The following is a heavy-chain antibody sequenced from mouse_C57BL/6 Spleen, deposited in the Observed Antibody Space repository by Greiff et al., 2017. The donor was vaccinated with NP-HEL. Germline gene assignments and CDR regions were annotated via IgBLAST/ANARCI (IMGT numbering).Heavy chain of an antibody. CDR1: GYTFTDYN. CDR3: ARGGIFYYYGSSPHGYFDV. J-gene: IGHJ1*03. V-gene: IGHV1-18*01. D-gene: IGHD1-1*01. Sequence: EVKLMESGPELVKPGASVKIPCKASGYTFTDYNMDWVKQSHGKSLEWIGDINPNNGGTIYNQKFKGKATLTVDKSSSTAYMELRSLTSEDTAVYYCARGGIFYYYGSSPHGYFDVWGTGTTVTVSS. CDR2: INPNNGGT.